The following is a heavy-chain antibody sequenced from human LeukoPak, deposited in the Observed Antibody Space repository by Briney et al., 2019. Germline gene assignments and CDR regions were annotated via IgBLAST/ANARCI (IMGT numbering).Heavy chain of an antibody. V-gene: IGHV3-23*01. D-gene: IGHD3-9*01. Sequence: GGSLRLSCTASGFTFSSYAMSWVRQAPGKGLEWVSAISGSGGSTYYADSVEGRFTISRDNSKNTLYLQMNSLRAEDTAVYYCAKDSARYYDILTGYHDYWGQGTLVTVSS. J-gene: IGHJ4*02. CDR1: GFTFSSYA. CDR3: AKDSARYYDILTGYHDY. CDR2: ISGSGGST.